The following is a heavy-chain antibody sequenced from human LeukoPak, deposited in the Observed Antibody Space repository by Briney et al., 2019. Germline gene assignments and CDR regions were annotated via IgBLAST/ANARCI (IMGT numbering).Heavy chain of an antibody. CDR2: IDPSDSYT. Sequence: GESLKISCKSSGYSFTSYWISWVRQMPGKGREWMGRIDPSDSYTNYSPSFQGHVTISADKSMTTAYLQWTSLKASDTAMYYCARQLTGYAPQEWGQGTLVTVSS. CDR1: GYSFTSYW. V-gene: IGHV5-10-1*01. D-gene: IGHD1-1*01. J-gene: IGHJ1*01. CDR3: ARQLTGYAPQE.